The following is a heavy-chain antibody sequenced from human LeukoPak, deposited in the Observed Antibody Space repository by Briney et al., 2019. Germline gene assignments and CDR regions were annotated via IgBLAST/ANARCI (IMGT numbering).Heavy chain of an antibody. J-gene: IGHJ4*02. D-gene: IGHD3-22*01. CDR3: AKGPQLFSGYHPDY. CDR1: GFTFSSSA. CDR2: ITGSDSST. Sequence: GGSLRLSCAASGFTFSSSAMTWVRQGPGKGLEWVSTITGSDSSTDYADSVKGRFTISRDFSKNTVHLQMNSLRVEDTAIYYCAKGPQLFSGYHPDYWGQGTLVTVSS. V-gene: IGHV3-23*01.